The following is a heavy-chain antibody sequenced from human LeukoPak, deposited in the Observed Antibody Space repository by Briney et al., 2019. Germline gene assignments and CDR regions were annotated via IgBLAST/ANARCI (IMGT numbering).Heavy chain of an antibody. J-gene: IGHJ4*02. Sequence: PGGSLRLSRAASGFTLSSYWMHWVRQAPGKGLVWVSRINRDGSTSIYADSVKGRFTISRDIANNTLYLEMNSLRAEDTAVYYCIRSSGMPDCWGQGTLVTVSS. CDR1: GFTLSSYW. CDR3: IRSSGMPDC. CDR2: INRDGSTS. D-gene: IGHD1-26*01. V-gene: IGHV3-74*01.